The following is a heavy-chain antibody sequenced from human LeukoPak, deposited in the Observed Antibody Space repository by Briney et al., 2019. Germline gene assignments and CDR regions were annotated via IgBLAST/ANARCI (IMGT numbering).Heavy chain of an antibody. J-gene: IGHJ3*02. D-gene: IGHD3-9*01. Sequence: GGSLRLSCAASGFTFTNYWIHWVRQPPGKGLVWVSRINSEGSSTVYADSVKGRFTISRDNAKNTVYLQMNSLRAEDTAVYYCASDFDWSTGIWGQGTMVTVSS. CDR3: ASDFDWSTGI. CDR1: GFTFTNYW. CDR2: INSEGSST. V-gene: IGHV3-74*01.